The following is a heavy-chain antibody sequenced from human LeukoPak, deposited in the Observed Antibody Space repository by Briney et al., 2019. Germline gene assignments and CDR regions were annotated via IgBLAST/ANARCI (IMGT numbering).Heavy chain of an antibody. V-gene: IGHV4-34*01. J-gene: IGHJ3*02. CDR2: INHSGST. CDR3: ARPRFVWNYWHAFDI. Sequence: SETLSLTCTVSGGSINNYYWSWIRQPPGKGLEWIGEINHSGSTNYNPSLKSRVTISVDTSKNQFSLKLSSVTAADTAVYYCARPRFVWNYWHAFDIWGQGTMVTVSS. D-gene: IGHD1-7*01. CDR1: GGSINNYY.